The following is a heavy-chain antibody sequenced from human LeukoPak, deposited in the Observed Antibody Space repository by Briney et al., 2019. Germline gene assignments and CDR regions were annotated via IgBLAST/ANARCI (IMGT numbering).Heavy chain of an antibody. CDR1: GFTFSSYG. CDR2: IRYDGSNK. D-gene: IGHD2-15*01. V-gene: IGHV3-30*02. J-gene: IGHJ5*02. CDR3: ARGTVGYCSGGSCQGWFDP. Sequence: GGSLRLSCAASGFTFSSYGMHWVRQAPGKGLEWVAFIRYDGSNKYYADSVKGRFTISRDNSKNTLYLQMNSLRAEDTAVYYCARGTVGYCSGGSCQGWFDPWGQGTLVTVSS.